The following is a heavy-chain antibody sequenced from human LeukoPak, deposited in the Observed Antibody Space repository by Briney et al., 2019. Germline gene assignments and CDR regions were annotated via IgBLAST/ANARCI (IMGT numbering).Heavy chain of an antibody. D-gene: IGHD2-2*01. J-gene: IGHJ4*02. CDR1: GFTFSSCA. V-gene: IGHV3-23*01. Sequence: GGSLRLSCAASGFTFSSCAMSWVRQAPGKGLDWVSAISGSGGSTYYADSVKGRFTISRDNSKNTLYLQMNSLRAEDTAVYYCAKQSPLGYCSSTSCYASDYWGQGTLVTVSS. CDR2: ISGSGGST. CDR3: AKQSPLGYCSSTSCYASDY.